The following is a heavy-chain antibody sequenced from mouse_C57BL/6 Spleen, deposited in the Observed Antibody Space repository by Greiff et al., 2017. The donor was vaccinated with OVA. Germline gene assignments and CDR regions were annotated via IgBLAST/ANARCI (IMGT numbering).Heavy chain of an antibody. V-gene: IGHV1-26*01. J-gene: IGHJ2*01. CDR3: ARVLVEDYYFDY. D-gene: IGHD1-1*01. Sequence: VQLQQSGPELVKPGASVKISCKASGYTFTDYYMNWVKQSHGKSLEWIGDINPNNGGTSYNQKFKGKATLTVDKSSSTAYMELRSLTSEDSAVYYCARVLVEDYYFDYWGQGTTLTVSS. CDR2: INPNNGGT. CDR1: GYTFTDYY.